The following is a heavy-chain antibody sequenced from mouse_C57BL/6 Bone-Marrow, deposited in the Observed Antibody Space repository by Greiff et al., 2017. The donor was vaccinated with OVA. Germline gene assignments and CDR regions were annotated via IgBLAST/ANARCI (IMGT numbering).Heavy chain of an antibody. CDR3: ARDGYYEA. CDR2: IYPGDGDT. V-gene: IGHV1-82*01. Sequence: VQLQQSGPELVKPGASVKISCKASGYAFSSSWMNWVKQRPGKGLEWIGRIYPGDGDTNYNGKFKGKATLTADKSSSTAYMQLSSLTSEDSAVYYCARDGYYEAWGQGTTLTVSS. J-gene: IGHJ2*01. CDR1: GYAFSSSW. D-gene: IGHD2-3*01.